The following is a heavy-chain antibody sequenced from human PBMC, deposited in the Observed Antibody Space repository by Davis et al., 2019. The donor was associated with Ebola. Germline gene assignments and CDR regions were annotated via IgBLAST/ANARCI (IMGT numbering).Heavy chain of an antibody. CDR2: INPSGGGT. CDR3: ARNYFYDL. V-gene: IGHV1-46*01. Sequence: ASVKVSCKASGYTFTSYFMHWVRQAPGQGLEWMGVINPSGGGTTYAQKFQGRVTMTRDTSTSTVYMDLSSLRSEDTAVYYCARNYFYDLWGQGTLVTVSS. J-gene: IGHJ4*02. CDR1: GYTFTSYF. D-gene: IGHD3-22*01.